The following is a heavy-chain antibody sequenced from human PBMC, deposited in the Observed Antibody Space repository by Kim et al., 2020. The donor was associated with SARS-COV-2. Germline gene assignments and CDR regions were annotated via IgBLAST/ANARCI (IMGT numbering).Heavy chain of an antibody. Sequence: SETLSLTCAVSGASINSDYWSWIRQPPGKGLEWITYIYHTGDTNYNPSLNGRVSVSLDTSRNHISLSLTSVTAADTAMYYCVRTAGRGRPSERWGQGTLVTVSS. CDR2: IYHTGDT. CDR1: GASINSDY. CDR3: VRTAGRGRPSER. D-gene: IGHD1-1*01. V-gene: IGHV4-59*12. J-gene: IGHJ4*02.